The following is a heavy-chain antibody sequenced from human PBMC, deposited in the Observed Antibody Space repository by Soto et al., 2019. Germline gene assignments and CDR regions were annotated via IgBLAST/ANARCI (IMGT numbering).Heavy chain of an antibody. CDR2: ISPYNVNT. CDR3: ARYCASNACYSRHYYAMDV. J-gene: IGHJ6*02. V-gene: IGHV1-18*01. CDR1: GYTFRNYI. Sequence: QVQLVQSAGEVKKPGASAIVSCQASGYTFRNYIIAWLRQAPGQGLEWMGWISPYNVNTNYARQIRGIVTLTTDTSTSAAYLELRNLGSDDAATYYGARYCASNACYSRHYYAMDVWGQGNTVSVSS. D-gene: IGHD2-21*02.